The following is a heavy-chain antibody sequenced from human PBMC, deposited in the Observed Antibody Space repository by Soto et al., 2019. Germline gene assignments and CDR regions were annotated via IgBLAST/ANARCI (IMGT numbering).Heavy chain of an antibody. CDR3: ARDSLLAYCGGDCYDAFDI. V-gene: IGHV3-30-3*01. CDR2: ISYDGSNK. Sequence: QVQLVESGGGVVQPGRSLRLSCAASGFTFSSYAMHWVRQAPGKGLEWVAVISYDGSNKYYADSVKGRFTISRDNSXNXLXXQMNSLRAEDTAVYYCARDSLLAYCGGDCYDAFDIWGQGTMVTVSS. D-gene: IGHD2-21*02. J-gene: IGHJ3*02. CDR1: GFTFSSYA.